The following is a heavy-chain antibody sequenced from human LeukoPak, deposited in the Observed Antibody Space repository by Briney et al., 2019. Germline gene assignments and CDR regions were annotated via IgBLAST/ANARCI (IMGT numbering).Heavy chain of an antibody. Sequence: SGTLSLTCAVYGGSFSGYYWSWIRQPPGKGLEWIGEINHSGSTNYNPSLKSRVTISVDTSKNQFSLKLSSVTAADTAVYYCARLMYSRGYFDYWGQGTLVTVSS. D-gene: IGHD2-21*01. CDR2: INHSGST. CDR1: GGSFSGYY. J-gene: IGHJ4*02. V-gene: IGHV4-34*01. CDR3: ARLMYSRGYFDY.